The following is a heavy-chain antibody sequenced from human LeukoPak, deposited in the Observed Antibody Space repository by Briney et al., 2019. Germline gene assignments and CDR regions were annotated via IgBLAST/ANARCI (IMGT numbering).Heavy chain of an antibody. J-gene: IGHJ4*02. CDR1: GFTFSSYS. CDR3: ARARGYSYGYVY. CDR2: ISSSSSYI. Sequence: SGGSLRLSCAASGFTFSSYSMNWVRQAPGKGLEWVSSISSSSSYIYYADSVKGRFTISRDNAKNSLYLQMNSLRAEDTAVYYCARARGYSYGYVYWGQGTLVTVSS. V-gene: IGHV3-21*01. D-gene: IGHD5-18*01.